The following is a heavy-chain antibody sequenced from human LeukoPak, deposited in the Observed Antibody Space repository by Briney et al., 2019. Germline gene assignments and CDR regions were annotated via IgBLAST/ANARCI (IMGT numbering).Heavy chain of an antibody. CDR3: ARARFGLVRGVIVEGSDY. V-gene: IGHV1-2*04. CDR2: INPNSGGT. J-gene: IGHJ4*02. Sequence: GASVKVSCKASGYTFTGYYMHWVRQAPGQGLEWMGWINPNSGGTNYAQKFQGWVTMTRDTSISTAYMELSSLRSEDTAVYYCARARFGLVRGVIVEGSDYWGQGTLVTVSS. CDR1: GYTFTGYY. D-gene: IGHD3-10*01.